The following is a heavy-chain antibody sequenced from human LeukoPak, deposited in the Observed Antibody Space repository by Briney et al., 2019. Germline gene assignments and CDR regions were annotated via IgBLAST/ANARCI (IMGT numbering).Heavy chain of an antibody. V-gene: IGHV3-21*04. CDR2: ISSTSSYI. CDR3: AKVGWPHSGPTYYFDY. J-gene: IGHJ4*02. CDR1: GFTFSSYS. D-gene: IGHD2-15*01. Sequence: GGSLRLSCAASGFTFSSYSMNWVRQAPGKGLEWVSSISSTSSYIYYADSVKGRFTISRDNAKNSLYLQMNSLRAEDTAVYYCAKVGWPHSGPTYYFDYWGQGTLVTVSS.